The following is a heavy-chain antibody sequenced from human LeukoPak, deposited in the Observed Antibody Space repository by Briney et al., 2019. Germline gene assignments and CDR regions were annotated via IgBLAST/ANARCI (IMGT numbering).Heavy chain of an antibody. CDR3: GRGRPRGYSGYVIDY. V-gene: IGHV3-23*01. CDR1: GFTFSSYA. Sequence: GGSLRLSCAASGFTFSSYAMSWVRQAPGKGLEWVSAISGSGGGTYYADSVKGRFTISRDSAKNTLYLQMNSLRAEDTAAFYCGRGRPRGYSGYVIDYWGQGTPITVSS. D-gene: IGHD5-12*01. J-gene: IGHJ4*02. CDR2: ISGSGGGT.